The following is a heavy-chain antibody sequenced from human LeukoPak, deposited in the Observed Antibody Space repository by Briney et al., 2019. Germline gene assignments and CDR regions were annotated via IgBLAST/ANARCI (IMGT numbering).Heavy chain of an antibody. V-gene: IGHV3-23*01. CDR1: GFTFSNCA. CDR2: ISGSGGST. CDR3: AKKLGTSGNYFDY. J-gene: IGHJ4*02. D-gene: IGHD3-10*01. Sequence: GGSLRLSCAASGFTFSNCAMSWVRQAPGKGLEWVSSISGSGGSTYYVDSVKGRFTISRDNSKNTLYLQMNSLRAEDTAVYYCAKKLGTSGNYFDYWGQGTLVTVSS.